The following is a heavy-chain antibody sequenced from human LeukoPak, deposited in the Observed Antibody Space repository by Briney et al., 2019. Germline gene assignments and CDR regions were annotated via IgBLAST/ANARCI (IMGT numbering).Heavy chain of an antibody. Sequence: GGSLGLSCAASGFTFSSYWMSWVRQAPGKGLEWVANIKQDGSEKYYVDSVKGRFTISRDNAKNSLYLQMNSLRAEDTAVYYCARTVGVDYYDSSGYEPWGQGTLVTVSS. V-gene: IGHV3-7*01. D-gene: IGHD3-22*01. J-gene: IGHJ4*02. CDR2: IKQDGSEK. CDR3: ARTVGVDYYDSSGYEP. CDR1: GFTFSSYW.